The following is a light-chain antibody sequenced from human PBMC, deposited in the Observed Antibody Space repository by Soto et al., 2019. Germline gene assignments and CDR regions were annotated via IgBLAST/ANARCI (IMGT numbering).Light chain of an antibody. J-gene: IGKJ5*01. V-gene: IGKV3-15*01. CDR1: QSVRTN. CDR3: QQYNDNWPPIT. CDR2: GAS. Sequence: EIVMTQSPATLSVSPGERATLSCRASQSVRTNLAWYQHKPGQSPRLLIYGASNRATGFPARFSASGSGTEFTLTINGLQSEDFAVYYCQQYNDNWPPITFGQGTRLEIK.